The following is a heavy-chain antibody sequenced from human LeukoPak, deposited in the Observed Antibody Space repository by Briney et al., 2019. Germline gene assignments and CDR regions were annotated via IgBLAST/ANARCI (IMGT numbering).Heavy chain of an antibody. J-gene: IGHJ4*02. CDR2: IYHSGST. D-gene: IGHD2-21*02. Sequence: SETLSLTCAVSGGSISSGGYSWSWIRQPPGKGLEWIGYIYHSGSTYYNPSLKSRVTISVDTSKNQFSLKLSSVTAADTAVYYCARLSAYCGGDCYPQLDYWGQGTLVTVSS. CDR3: ARLSAYCGGDCYPQLDY. V-gene: IGHV4-30-2*01. CDR1: GGSISSGGYS.